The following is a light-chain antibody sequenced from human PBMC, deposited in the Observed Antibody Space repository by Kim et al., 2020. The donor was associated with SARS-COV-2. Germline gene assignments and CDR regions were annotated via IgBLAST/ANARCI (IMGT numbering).Light chain of an antibody. CDR2: GKN. J-gene: IGLJ1*01. CDR1: SLRSYY. CDR3: NSRDSSGNPLYV. V-gene: IGLV3-19*01. Sequence: SSELTQDPAVSVALGQTVRITCQGDSLRSYYASWYQQKPGQAPVLVIYGKNNRPSGIPDRFSGSSSGNTASLTITGAQAEDEADSYCNSRDSSGNPLYVF.